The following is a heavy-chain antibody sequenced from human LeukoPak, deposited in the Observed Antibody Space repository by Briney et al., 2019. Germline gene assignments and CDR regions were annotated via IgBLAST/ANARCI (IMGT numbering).Heavy chain of an antibody. D-gene: IGHD3-10*01. CDR1: GGSISSSSYY. CDR2: IYYSGST. Sequence: SETLSLTCTVSGGSISSSSYYWGWIRQPPGKGLEWIGSIYYSGSTYYNPSLKSRVTISVDTSKNQFSLKLSSVTAAETAVYYCARVSAGTDAFDIWGQGTMVTVSS. CDR3: ARVSAGTDAFDI. V-gene: IGHV4-39*07. J-gene: IGHJ3*02.